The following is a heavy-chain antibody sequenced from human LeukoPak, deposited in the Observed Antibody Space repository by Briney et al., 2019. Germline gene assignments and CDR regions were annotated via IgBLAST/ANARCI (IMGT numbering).Heavy chain of an antibody. CDR2: IHYTGST. V-gene: IGHV4-31*03. J-gene: IGHJ6*03. CDR3: ATGSSSSYYYYMDV. CDR1: GGSISRGGYY. Sequence: SETLSLTCTVSGGSISRGGYYWSWIRQHPGKGLEWIGYIHYTGSTNYNPSLKSRVIISVDTSKNQFSLKLSSVTAADTAVYYCATGSSSSYYYYMDVWGKGTTVTVSS. D-gene: IGHD6-6*01.